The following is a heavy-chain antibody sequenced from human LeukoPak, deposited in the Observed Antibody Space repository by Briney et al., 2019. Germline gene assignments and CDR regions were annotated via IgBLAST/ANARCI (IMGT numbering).Heavy chain of an antibody. J-gene: IGHJ4*02. CDR2: ISSSSSYI. D-gene: IGHD3-22*01. Sequence: GGSLRLSCAGSGFTFRSYNMNWVRQAPGKGLEWVSSISSSSSYIYYADSVKGRFTISRDNAKNSLYLQMNSLRAEDTAVYQCARGPSFVGSGYYAYWGQGTLVTVSS. CDR3: ARGPSFVGSGYYAY. CDR1: GFTFRSYN. V-gene: IGHV3-21*01.